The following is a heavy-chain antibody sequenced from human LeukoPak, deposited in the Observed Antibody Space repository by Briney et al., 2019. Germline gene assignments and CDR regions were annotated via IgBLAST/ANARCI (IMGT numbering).Heavy chain of an antibody. V-gene: IGHV3-48*03. D-gene: IGHD5-24*01. CDR1: RFTFSSYE. CDR2: ISSSGSTI. J-gene: IGHJ5*02. CDR3: ARVWEGYNSPFNWFDP. Sequence: GGSLRLSCAASRFTFSSYEMNWVRQAPGKGLEWVSYISSSGSTIYYADSVKGRFTISRDNAKNSLYLQMNSLRAEDTAVYYCARVWEGYNSPFNWFDPWGQGTLVTVSS.